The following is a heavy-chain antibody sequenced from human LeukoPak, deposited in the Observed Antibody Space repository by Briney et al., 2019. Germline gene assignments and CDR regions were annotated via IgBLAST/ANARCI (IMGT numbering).Heavy chain of an antibody. CDR3: AKLSGAPGGSYSGPFDY. D-gene: IGHD1-26*01. V-gene: IGHV3-23*01. J-gene: IGHJ4*02. Sequence: PGGSLRLSCAASGFSFGSYAMSWVRQAAGKGLEWVSEICGSVSGSGDCTHYADSVKGRFTISRDNSKKTLYLQMNSLRAEDTAVYYCAKLSGAPGGSYSGPFDYWGQGTLVTVSS. CDR2: ICGSVSGSGDCT. CDR1: GFSFGSYA.